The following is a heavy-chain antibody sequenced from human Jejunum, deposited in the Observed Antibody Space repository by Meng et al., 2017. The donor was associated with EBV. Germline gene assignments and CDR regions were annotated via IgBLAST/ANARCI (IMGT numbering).Heavy chain of an antibody. V-gene: IGHV4-30-2*01. CDR3: ARGAYFDY. J-gene: IGHJ4*02. Sequence: QLQLQESGSGLVKPSETLFLTCAFSVGSISSGGYSWHWIRQPPGKGLQWIGYIYYSGSAFYNPSLKSRVTLSVDRSKNQFSLNLSSVTAADTAVYYCARGAYFDYWGQGTLVTVSS. CDR2: IYYSGSA. CDR1: VGSISSGGYS.